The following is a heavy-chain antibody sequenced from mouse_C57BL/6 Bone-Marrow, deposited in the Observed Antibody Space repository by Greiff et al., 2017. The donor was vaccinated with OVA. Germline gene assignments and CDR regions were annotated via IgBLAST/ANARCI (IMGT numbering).Heavy chain of an antibody. Sequence: EVKVVESGEGLVKPGGSLKLSCAASGFTFSSYAMSWVRQTPEKRLEWVAYISSGGDYIYYADTVKGRFTISRVNARNTLYLQMSSLKSEDTAMYYGTRLLDAMDYWGQGTSVTVSS. D-gene: IGHD2-1*01. J-gene: IGHJ4*01. CDR2: ISSGGDYI. CDR3: TRLLDAMDY. CDR1: GFTFSSYA. V-gene: IGHV5-9-1*02.